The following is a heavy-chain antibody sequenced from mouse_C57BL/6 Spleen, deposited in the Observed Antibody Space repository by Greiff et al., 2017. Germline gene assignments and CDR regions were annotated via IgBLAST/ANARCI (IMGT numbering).Heavy chain of an antibody. Sequence: VHLVESGAELVRPGTSVKMSCKASGYTFTNYWIGWAKQRPGHGLEWIGDIYPGGGYTNYNEKFKGKATLTADKSSTTAYMQFSSLTSEDSAIYSCACEWGYEDGYAMGDWGQGTSVTVSS. CDR1: GYTFTNYW. D-gene: IGHD2-3*01. V-gene: IGHV1-63*01. J-gene: IGHJ4*01. CDR2: IYPGGGYT. CDR3: ACEWGYEDGYAMGD.